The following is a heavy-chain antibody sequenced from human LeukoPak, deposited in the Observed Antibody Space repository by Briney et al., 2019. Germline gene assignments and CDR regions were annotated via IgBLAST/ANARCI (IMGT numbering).Heavy chain of an antibody. J-gene: IGHJ3*02. Sequence: SVKVSYKASGGTFSSYAISWVRQAPGQGLEWMGRIIPILGIANYAQKFQGRVTITADKSTSTAYMELSSLRSEDTAVYYCARGGYSGSPDAFDIWGQGTMVTVSS. CDR1: GGTFSSYA. V-gene: IGHV1-69*04. CDR2: IIPILGIA. D-gene: IGHD1-26*01. CDR3: ARGGYSGSPDAFDI.